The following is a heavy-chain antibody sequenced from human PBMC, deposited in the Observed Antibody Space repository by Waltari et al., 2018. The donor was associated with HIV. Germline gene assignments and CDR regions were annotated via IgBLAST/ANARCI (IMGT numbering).Heavy chain of an antibody. CDR3: ARDGITGTPACDR. D-gene: IGHD1-7*01. J-gene: IGHJ5*02. CDR1: GGSFSAYY. Sequence: QVQLQQWGAGLLKPSETLSLTCAVYGGSFSAYYWSWIRQPPGKGLEWIGDISHSGSTKYNPSLESRVTISIDASQNQFSLKLTSVTAADTAVYYCARDGITGTPACDRWGQGTLVTVSS. CDR2: ISHSGST. V-gene: IGHV4-34*01.